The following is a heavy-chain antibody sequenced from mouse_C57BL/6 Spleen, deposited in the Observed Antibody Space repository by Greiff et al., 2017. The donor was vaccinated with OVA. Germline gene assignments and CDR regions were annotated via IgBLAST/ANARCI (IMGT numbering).Heavy chain of an antibody. CDR2: LYPGDGDT. J-gene: IGHJ4*01. CDR1: GYAFSSYW. Sequence: QVQLQQSGAELVKPGASVKISCKASGYAFSSYWLNWVKQRPGKGLAWIGQLYPGDGDTNYNGKFKGTATLTAARSSSTAYMQLSSLTSEDSAVYFCARTVGARDYWGQGTSVTVSS. CDR3: ARTVGARDY. D-gene: IGHD1-1*01. V-gene: IGHV1-80*01.